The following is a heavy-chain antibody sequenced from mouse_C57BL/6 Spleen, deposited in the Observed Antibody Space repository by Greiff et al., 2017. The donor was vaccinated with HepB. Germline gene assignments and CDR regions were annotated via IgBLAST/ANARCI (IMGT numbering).Heavy chain of an antibody. CDR3: ARNLDYGSSYWYFDV. V-gene: IGHV5-17*01. CDR2: ISSGSSTI. D-gene: IGHD1-1*01. CDR1: GFTFSDYG. Sequence: EVKLVESGGGLVKPGGSLKLSCAASGFTFSDYGMHWVRQAPEKGLEWVAYISSGSSTIYYADTVKGRFTISGDNAKNTLFLQMTSLRSEDTAMYYCARNLDYGSSYWYFDVWGTGTTVTVSS. J-gene: IGHJ1*03.